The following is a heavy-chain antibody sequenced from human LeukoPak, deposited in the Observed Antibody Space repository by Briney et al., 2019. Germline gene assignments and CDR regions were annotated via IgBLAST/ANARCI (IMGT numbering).Heavy chain of an antibody. V-gene: IGHV1-69*05. D-gene: IGHD6-13*01. Sequence: ASVKVSCKASGGTFSSYAISWVRQAPGQGLEWMGGIIPIFGTANYAQKFQGRVTITTDESTSTAYMELSSLRSEDTAVYYCVRYSSTLRGLDYWGQGTLVTVSS. CDR3: VRYSSTLRGLDY. CDR2: IIPIFGTA. J-gene: IGHJ4*02. CDR1: GGTFSSYA.